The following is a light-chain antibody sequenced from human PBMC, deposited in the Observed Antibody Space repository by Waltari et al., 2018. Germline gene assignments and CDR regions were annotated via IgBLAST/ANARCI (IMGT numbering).Light chain of an antibody. CDR1: SSDIGGYNY. CDR2: EVS. J-gene: IGLJ2*01. CDR3: SSFEGNNICL. Sequence: ALTQPRSVSGSPGQSVTISCTGTSSDIGGYNYVSWYQQHPGTAPKLMIYEVSKRPSGVSDRFSGSKSGNTASLTISGLQAEDEADYYCSSFEGNNICLFGGGTRLTVL. V-gene: IGLV2-11*01.